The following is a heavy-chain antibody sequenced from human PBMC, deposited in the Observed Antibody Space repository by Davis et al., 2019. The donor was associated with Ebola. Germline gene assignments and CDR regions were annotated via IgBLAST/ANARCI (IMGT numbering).Heavy chain of an antibody. CDR3: ARQPTVVTETDAFDI. Sequence: ASVKVSCKASGYTFTSYYMHWVRQAPGQGLEWMGWINPNSGGANYAQKFQGRVTMTRDTSISTGYMELSRLRSDDTAVYYCARQPTVVTETDAFDIWGQGTMVTVSS. CDR1: GYTFTSYY. D-gene: IGHD4-23*01. V-gene: IGHV1-2*02. J-gene: IGHJ3*02. CDR2: INPNSGGA.